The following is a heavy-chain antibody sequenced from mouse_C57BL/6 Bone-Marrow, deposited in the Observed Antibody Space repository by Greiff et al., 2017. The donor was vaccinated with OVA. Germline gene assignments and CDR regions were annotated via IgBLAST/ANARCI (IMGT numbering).Heavy chain of an antibody. CDR2: IYPGSGST. CDR3: ARVRYYGSSSHWYFDV. V-gene: IGHV1-55*01. J-gene: IGHJ1*03. D-gene: IGHD1-1*01. Sequence: VQLQQPGAELVKPGASVKMSCKASGYTFTSYWITWVKQRPGQGLEWIGDIYPGSGSTNYNEKFKSKATLTVDTSSSTAYMQLSSLTSEDSAVYYCARVRYYGSSSHWYFDVWGTGTTVTVSS. CDR1: GYTFTSYW.